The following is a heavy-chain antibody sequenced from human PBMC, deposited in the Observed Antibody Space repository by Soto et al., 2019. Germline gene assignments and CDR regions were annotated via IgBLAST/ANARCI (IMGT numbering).Heavy chain of an antibody. CDR1: GYALTSFA. CDR2: INAGNDNT. D-gene: IGHD1-7*01. Sequence: QVQVVQSGAEVKKPGASVKVSCKASGYALTSFALHWVRQVAGQRREWMGWINAGNDNTKISQTFRGRVTIIRDTSANTVYMELSSLRSEDTALYYCARGDGNFPYFDYWGQGTLVTVSS. CDR3: ARGDGNFPYFDY. J-gene: IGHJ4*02. V-gene: IGHV1-3*01.